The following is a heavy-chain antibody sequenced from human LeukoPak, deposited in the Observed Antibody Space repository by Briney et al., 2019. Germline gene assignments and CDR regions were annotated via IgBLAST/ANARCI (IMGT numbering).Heavy chain of an antibody. V-gene: IGHV3-53*01. Sequence: PGGSLRLSCAAFGFTVSSNYMNWVRQAPGRGLEWVSIIYSDGNTYYADSVKGRFTISRDNSKNTLYLQMNSLRAEDTAVYYCARVLSGSYYWYFDLWGRGTLVTVSS. CDR2: IYSDGNT. D-gene: IGHD1-26*01. J-gene: IGHJ2*01. CDR1: GFTVSSNY. CDR3: ARVLSGSYYWYFDL.